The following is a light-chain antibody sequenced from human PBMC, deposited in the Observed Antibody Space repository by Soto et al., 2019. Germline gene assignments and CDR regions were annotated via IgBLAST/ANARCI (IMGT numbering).Light chain of an antibody. Sequence: QSVLTQPASVSGSPGQSITISCTGSSSDVGSYNLVSWYQQYPGKAPKVLIYEGSKRPSGVSNRFSGSKSGNTASLTISGLQAEDEAVYYCCSFSDATAVVIGGGTQLTLL. V-gene: IGLV2-23*01. CDR2: EGS. CDR3: CSFSDATAVV. J-gene: IGLJ2*01. CDR1: SSDVGSYNL.